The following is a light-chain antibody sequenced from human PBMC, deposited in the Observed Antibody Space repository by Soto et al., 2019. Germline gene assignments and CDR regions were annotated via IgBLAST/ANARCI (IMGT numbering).Light chain of an antibody. J-gene: IGLJ2*01. CDR1: DSDVGDYNY. CDR3: SSYTSTTRL. Sequence: QSALTQPDSVSGSPGQSITISCSGFDSDVGDYNYVSWYQQHAGKVPKLIIYEVTHRPLGVSNRFSGSKSGYTASLTISGLQTDDEADYYCSSYTSTTRLFGGGTKVTVL. CDR2: EVT. V-gene: IGLV2-14*01.